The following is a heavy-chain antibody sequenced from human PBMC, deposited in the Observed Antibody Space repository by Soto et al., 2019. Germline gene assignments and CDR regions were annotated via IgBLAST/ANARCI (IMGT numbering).Heavy chain of an antibody. J-gene: IGHJ6*02. CDR1: GFTFSSNG. Sequence: GGSLRLSCAASGFTFSSNGMHWVRQAPGKGLEWVAVISYDGSNKYYADSVKGRFTISRDNSKNTLYLQMNSLRAEDTAVYYCAKGLGLYSYGDYYYYGMDVWGQGTTVTVSS. CDR3: AKGLGLYSYGDYYYYGMDV. V-gene: IGHV3-30*18. CDR2: ISYDGSNK. D-gene: IGHD5-18*01.